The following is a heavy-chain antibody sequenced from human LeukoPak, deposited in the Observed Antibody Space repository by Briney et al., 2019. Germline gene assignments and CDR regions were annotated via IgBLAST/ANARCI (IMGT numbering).Heavy chain of an antibody. J-gene: IGHJ5*02. Sequence: PGGSLRLSCAASGFTFSSYSMNWVRQAPGEGLEWVSSISSSSSYIYYAGSVKGRFTISRDNAKNSLYLQMNSLRAEDTAVYYCARVSYYDYVWGSYPTNWFDPWGQGTLVTVSS. CDR1: GFTFSSYS. D-gene: IGHD3-16*02. CDR3: ARVSYYDYVWGSYPTNWFDP. CDR2: ISSSSSYI. V-gene: IGHV3-21*01.